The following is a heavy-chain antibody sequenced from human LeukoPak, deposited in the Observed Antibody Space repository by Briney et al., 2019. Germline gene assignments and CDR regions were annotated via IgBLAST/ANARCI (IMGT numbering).Heavy chain of an antibody. D-gene: IGHD2-2*01. CDR1: GFTFSSYW. CDR3: ARPLESTHYYYGMDV. CDR2: ISSSGSTI. J-gene: IGHJ6*02. V-gene: IGHV3-48*04. Sequence: SGGSLRLSCAASGFTFSSYWMSWVRQAPGKGLEWVSYISSSGSTIYYADSVKGRFTISRDNAKNSLYLQMNSLRAEDTAVYYCARPLESTHYYYGMDVWGQGTTVTVSS.